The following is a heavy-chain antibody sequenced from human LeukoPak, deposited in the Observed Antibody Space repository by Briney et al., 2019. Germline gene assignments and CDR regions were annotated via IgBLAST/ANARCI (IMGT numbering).Heavy chain of an antibody. CDR2: INPNSGGT. Sequence: ASVKVSCKASGYTFTGYYMHWVRQAPGQGLEWMGWINPNSGGTNYAQKFQGRVTMTRDTSISTAYMELSRLRSDDTAVYYCASDYDYVWGSYRHSLDYWGQGTLVTVSS. V-gene: IGHV1-2*02. CDR1: GYTFTGYY. CDR3: ASDYDYVWGSYRHSLDY. J-gene: IGHJ4*02. D-gene: IGHD3-16*02.